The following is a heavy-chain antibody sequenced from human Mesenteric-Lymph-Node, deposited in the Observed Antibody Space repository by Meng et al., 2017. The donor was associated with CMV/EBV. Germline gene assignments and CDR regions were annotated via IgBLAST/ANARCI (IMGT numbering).Heavy chain of an antibody. V-gene: IGHV3-11*01. D-gene: IGHD4-11*01. CDR3: ARGEYSNYHNYYYAMDV. CDR1: GFIFYNYY. Sequence: GGSLRLSCAASGFIFYNYYMTWIRQAPGKGLEWVSYIDGSGSTIYSADSVKGRFTISRDNTKNSVYLQINNVSAEDTAIYYCARGEYSNYHNYYYAMDVWGRGTTVTVSS. CDR2: IDGSGSTI. J-gene: IGHJ6*02.